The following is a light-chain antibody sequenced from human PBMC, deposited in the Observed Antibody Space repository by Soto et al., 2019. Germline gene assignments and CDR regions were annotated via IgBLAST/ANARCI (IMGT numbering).Light chain of an antibody. CDR1: ENISSN. CDR2: DAS. J-gene: IGKJ3*01. CDR3: QQYNKWPPIT. V-gene: IGKV3-15*01. Sequence: EIVMMQSPATLSVSPGERATLSCRASENISSNLTWYQQKPGQAPRLLIYDASTRATGIPARFSGSGSGTEFTLTISSLQSEAFAVYYCQQYNKWPPITFGPGTKVDIK.